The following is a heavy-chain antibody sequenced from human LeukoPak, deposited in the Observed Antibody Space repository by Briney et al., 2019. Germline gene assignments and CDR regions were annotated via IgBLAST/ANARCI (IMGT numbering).Heavy chain of an antibody. D-gene: IGHD6-19*01. CDR2: IYLGDSET. CDR1: GYSSTSSW. V-gene: IGHV5-51*01. J-gene: IGHJ4*02. Sequence: GESLKISCKGPGYSSTSSWIGWVRQMPGKGLDRMGIIYLGDSETRYSPSFQGQVTISADKSINTAYLQWSSLKASDTAMYYCARHPSYTSGWPLDYWGQGILVIVSS. CDR3: ARHPSYTSGWPLDY.